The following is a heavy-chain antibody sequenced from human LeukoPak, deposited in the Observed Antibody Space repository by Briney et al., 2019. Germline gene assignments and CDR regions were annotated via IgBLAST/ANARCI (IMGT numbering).Heavy chain of an antibody. V-gene: IGHV4-4*07. CDR2: MYTSGSA. CDR1: GGSFSGYY. D-gene: IGHD2-15*01. CDR3: ARETRSGGSLLRGNWFDP. J-gene: IGHJ5*02. Sequence: SETLSLTCAVYGGSFSGYYGSWIRQPPGKGLEWIGRMYTSGSANYNPSLKSRVTISVDTSKNQFSLKLSSVTAADTAVYYCARETRSGGSLLRGNWFDPWGQGTLVTVSS.